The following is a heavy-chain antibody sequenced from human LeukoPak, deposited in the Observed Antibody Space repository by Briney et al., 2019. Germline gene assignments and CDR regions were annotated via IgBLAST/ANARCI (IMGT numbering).Heavy chain of an antibody. CDR1: GYTFTGYY. D-gene: IGHD3-22*01. J-gene: IGHJ4*02. V-gene: IGHV1-2*04. Sequence: GASVKVSCKASGYTFTGYYMHWVRQAPGQGLEWMGWINPNSGGTNYAQKFQGWVTMTRDTSISTAYMELSRLRSDDTAVYYCARDLGYYDSSGYQITFDYWGQGTLVTVSS. CDR2: INPNSGGT. CDR3: ARDLGYYDSSGYQITFDY.